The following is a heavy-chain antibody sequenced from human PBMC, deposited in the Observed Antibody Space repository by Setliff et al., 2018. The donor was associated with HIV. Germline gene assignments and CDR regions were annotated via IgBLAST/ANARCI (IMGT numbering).Heavy chain of an antibody. D-gene: IGHD3-22*01. CDR1: GGSVNSYH. V-gene: IGHV4-59*08. CDR2: IYKSGTT. J-gene: IGHJ3*02. CDR3: ARQPHDFDSSGYYGDAFDI. Sequence: SETLSLTCSVSGGSVNSYHWSWIRQPPGKGLEWIGYIYKSGTTNYSPSLKSRVTTSVDTSKNQFSLKLRSVTASDTAVYYCARQPHDFDSSGYYGDAFDIWGQGTMVTVSS.